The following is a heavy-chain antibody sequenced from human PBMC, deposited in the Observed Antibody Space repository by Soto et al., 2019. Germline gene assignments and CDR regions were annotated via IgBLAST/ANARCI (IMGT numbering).Heavy chain of an antibody. V-gene: IGHV1-8*01. CDR1: GYTFTSYD. CDR2: MNPNSGNT. J-gene: IGHJ2*01. CDR3: ARGYRGGITIFGVVSHNYWYFDL. Sequence: QVQLVQSGAEVKKPGASVKVSCKASGYTFTSYDINWVRQATGQGLEWMGWMNPNSGNTGYAQKFQGRVTMTRNTSISTAYMELSSLRSEDTAVYYCARGYRGGITIFGVVSHNYWYFDLWCRGTLVTVSS. D-gene: IGHD3-3*01.